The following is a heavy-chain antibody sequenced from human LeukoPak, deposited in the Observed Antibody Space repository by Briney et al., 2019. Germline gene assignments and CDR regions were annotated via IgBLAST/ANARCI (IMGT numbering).Heavy chain of an antibody. CDR2: INHSGST. Sequence: SETLSLTCAVYGGSFSGYYWSWIRQPPGKGLEWIGEINHSGSTNYNPSLKSRVTISVDTSKNQFSLKLSSVTAADTAVYYCARGWSSTTGGGYHYYYYVDVWGKGTTVTVSS. J-gene: IGHJ6*03. CDR1: GGSFSGYY. D-gene: IGHD2-2*01. V-gene: IGHV4-34*01. CDR3: ARGWSSTTGGGYHYYYYVDV.